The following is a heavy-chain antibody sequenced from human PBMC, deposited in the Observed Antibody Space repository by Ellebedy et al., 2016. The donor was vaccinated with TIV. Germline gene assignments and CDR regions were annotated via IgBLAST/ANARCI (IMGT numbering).Heavy chain of an antibody. CDR1: GFTFRSYG. V-gene: IGHV3-30*03. D-gene: IGHD5-12*01. CDR3: ARDRGGYGIFDY. J-gene: IGHJ4*02. Sequence: GESLKISXAASGFTFRSYGFHWVRQAPGKGLEWVALISSDGSEKYYADSVRGRSTISRDNSKNTGYLEMNSLRGDDTAMYYCARDRGGYGIFDYWGQGTLVTV. CDR2: ISSDGSEK.